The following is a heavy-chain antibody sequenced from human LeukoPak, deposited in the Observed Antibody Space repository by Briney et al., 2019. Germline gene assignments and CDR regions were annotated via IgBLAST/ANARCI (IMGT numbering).Heavy chain of an antibody. J-gene: IGHJ3*02. Sequence: PSETLSLTCTVSGGSISSYYWSWIRQPQGKGLEWIGYIYYSGSTNYNPSLKSRVTISVDTSKNQFSLKLSSVTAADTAVYYCARSSRDTYYYDSSGSDAFDIWGQGTMVTVSS. D-gene: IGHD3-22*01. CDR1: GGSISSYY. V-gene: IGHV4-59*01. CDR3: ARSSRDTYYYDSSGSDAFDI. CDR2: IYYSGST.